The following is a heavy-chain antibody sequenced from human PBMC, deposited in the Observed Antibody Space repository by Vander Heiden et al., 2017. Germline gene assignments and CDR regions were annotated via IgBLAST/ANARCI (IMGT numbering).Heavy chain of an antibody. Sequence: QVQLVESGGGVVQLGRSLRLSCAASGFTFSSYGLHWVRQAPGKGLEWVAVRWYDGSNKYYADSVKGRFTISRDNSKNTLYLQMNSLRAEDTAVYYCAREWGYYDSSGYYYDAFDIWGQGTMVTVSS. CDR3: AREWGYYDSSGYYYDAFDI. CDR2: RWYDGSNK. CDR1: GFTFSSYG. V-gene: IGHV3-33*01. D-gene: IGHD3-22*01. J-gene: IGHJ3*02.